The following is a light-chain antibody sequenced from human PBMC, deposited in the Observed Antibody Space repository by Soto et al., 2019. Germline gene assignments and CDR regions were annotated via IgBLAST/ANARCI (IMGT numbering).Light chain of an antibody. CDR1: QSVSGY. CDR2: GAS. V-gene: IGKV3-20*01. J-gene: IGKJ1*01. CDR3: QQYGSSPRT. Sequence: EIVMTQSPGTVSVFPGETVTLSCRASQSVSGYLAWYQQKPGQAPRLLIYGASSGATGIPDRFSGSGSGTDFTLTISRLEPEDFGVYYCQQYGSSPRTFGQGTKVDI.